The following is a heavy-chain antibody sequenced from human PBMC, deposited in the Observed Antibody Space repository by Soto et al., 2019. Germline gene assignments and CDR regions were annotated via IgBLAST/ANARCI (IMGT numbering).Heavy chain of an antibody. J-gene: IGHJ4*02. CDR1: GYTFTSYY. CDR3: ARDRPPVDY. Sequence: QVQLVQSGAEVKKPGASVKVSCKASGYTFTSYYISWVRQAPGQGLEWMGWISAYNGNTNYAQKLQGRVTMTTDTSTRTAYLELRSMSSDDTAVSDCARDRPPVDYWGQGTLITVSS. V-gene: IGHV1-18*01. CDR2: ISAYNGNT.